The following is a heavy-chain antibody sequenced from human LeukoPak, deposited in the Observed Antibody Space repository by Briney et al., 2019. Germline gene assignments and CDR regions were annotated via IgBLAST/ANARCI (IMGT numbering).Heavy chain of an antibody. CDR3: ARGSVSGVGYYYYYMDV. CDR1: GYTFTSYY. J-gene: IGHJ6*03. D-gene: IGHD2-8*01. V-gene: IGHV1-46*01. Sequence: ASVKVSCKASGYTFTSYYMHWVRQAPGQGLEWMGIINPSGGSTSYAQKFQGRVTMTRDTSTSTVYMELSSLRSENTAVYYCARGSVSGVGYYYYYMDVWGKGTTVTVSS. CDR2: INPSGGST.